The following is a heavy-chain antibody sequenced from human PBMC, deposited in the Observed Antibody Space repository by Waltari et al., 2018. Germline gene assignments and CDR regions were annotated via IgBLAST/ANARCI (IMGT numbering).Heavy chain of an antibody. V-gene: IGHV4-61*09. CDR2: IYTSGST. Sequence: QVQLQESGPGLVKPSQTLSLTCTVSGGSISSGSYYWSWIRQPAGKGLEWIWYIYTSGSTNYNPALKSRVTISVDTSKNQFSLKLSSVTAADTAVYYCARTWATGTYFDYDDRSNNWFDPWGQGTLVTVSS. D-gene: IGHD3-22*01. J-gene: IGHJ5*02. CDR3: ARTWATGTYFDYDDRSNNWFDP. CDR1: GGSISSGSYY.